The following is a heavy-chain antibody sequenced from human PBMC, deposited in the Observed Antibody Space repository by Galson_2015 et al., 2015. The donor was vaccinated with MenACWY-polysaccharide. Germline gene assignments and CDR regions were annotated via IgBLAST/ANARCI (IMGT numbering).Heavy chain of an antibody. Sequence: SVKVSCRASGYTFDTYYAHWVRQAPGQGLEWMGIINPSGGGPSYAERFQGRVAMTSDTSTSTFYMELSSLTSEDTAIYYCARDKPPTTDVDYYSGLDVWGQGTTVIVSS. V-gene: IGHV1-46*02. CDR3: ARDKPPTTDVDYYSGLDV. CDR2: INPSGGGP. D-gene: IGHD5-12*01. CDR1: GYTFDTYY. J-gene: IGHJ6*02.